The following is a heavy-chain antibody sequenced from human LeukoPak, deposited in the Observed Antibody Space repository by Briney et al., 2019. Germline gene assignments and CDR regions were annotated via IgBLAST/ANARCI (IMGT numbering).Heavy chain of an antibody. CDR2: IKQDGSEK. D-gene: IGHD3-3*01. Sequence: PGGSLRLSCVASGFTFRSYWMSWVRQAPGKGLEWVATIKQDGSEKYYVDSVKGRFTTSRDIAQNSLYLQMNSLGAEDTAVYFCARDAGYDFWTGYYDFWGQGTLVTVSS. CDR3: ARDAGYDFWTGYYDF. CDR1: GFTFRSYW. V-gene: IGHV3-7*05. J-gene: IGHJ4*02.